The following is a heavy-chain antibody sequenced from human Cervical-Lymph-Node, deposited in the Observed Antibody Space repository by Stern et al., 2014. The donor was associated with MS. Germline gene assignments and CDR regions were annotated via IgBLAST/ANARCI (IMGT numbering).Heavy chain of an antibody. D-gene: IGHD3-22*01. CDR1: GGSFSGWY. J-gene: IGHJ4*02. CDR2: IIHSGST. V-gene: IGHV4-34*01. Sequence: QVQLQQWGAGLLKPSETLSLTCAVYGGSFSGWYWTWIRQPPGKGLEWIGEIIHSGSTSYKPSLKSRVTISIETSKNQFSLTLSSVTAADTAVYYCVRGPYYYDSSGSDYWGQGTLVTVSS. CDR3: VRGPYYYDSSGSDY.